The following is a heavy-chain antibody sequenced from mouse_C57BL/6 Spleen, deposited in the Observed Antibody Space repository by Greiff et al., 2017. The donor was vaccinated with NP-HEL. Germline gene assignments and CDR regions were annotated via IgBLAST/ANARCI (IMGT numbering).Heavy chain of an antibody. CDR3: ARSKYYGHDY. V-gene: IGHV1-69*01. J-gene: IGHJ2*01. CDR1: GYTFTSYW. Sequence: VQLQQPGAELVMPGASVKLSCKASGYTFTSYWMHWVKQRPGQGLEWIGEIDPSDSYTNYNQKFKGKSTLTVDKSSSTAYMQLSSPTSEDSAVYYCARSKYYGHDYWGQGTTLTVSS. D-gene: IGHD1-1*01. CDR2: IDPSDSYT.